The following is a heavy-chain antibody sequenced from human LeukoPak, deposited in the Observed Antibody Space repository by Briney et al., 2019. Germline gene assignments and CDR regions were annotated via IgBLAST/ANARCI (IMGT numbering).Heavy chain of an antibody. Sequence: PGGSLRLSCTVSGFTVSSNSMSWVRQAPGKGLEWVSFIYSDNTHYSDSVKGRFTISRDNAKNSLYLQMNSLRAEDTALYYCAKTALVVVAATVDFDYWGQGTLVTVSS. CDR1: GFTVSSNS. D-gene: IGHD2-15*01. J-gene: IGHJ4*02. CDR3: AKTALVVVAATVDFDY. V-gene: IGHV3-53*05. CDR2: IYSDNT.